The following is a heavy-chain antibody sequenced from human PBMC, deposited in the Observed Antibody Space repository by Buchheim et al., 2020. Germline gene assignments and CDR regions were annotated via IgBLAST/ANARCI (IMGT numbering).Heavy chain of an antibody. CDR1: GFTFSSYA. CDR2: ISYDGSNK. CDR3: ARGGYYDSSGYYCLAY. V-gene: IGHV3-30*04. D-gene: IGHD3-22*01. Sequence: QVQLVESGGGVVQPGRSPRLSCAASGFTFSSYAMHWVRQAPGKGLEWVAVISYDGSNKYYADSVKGRFTISRDNSKNTLYLQMNSLRAEDTAVYYCARGGYYDSSGYYCLAYWGQGTL. J-gene: IGHJ4*02.